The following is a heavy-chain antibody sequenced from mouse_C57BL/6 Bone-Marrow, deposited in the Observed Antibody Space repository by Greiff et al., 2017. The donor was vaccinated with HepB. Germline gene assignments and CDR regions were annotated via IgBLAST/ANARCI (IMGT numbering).Heavy chain of an antibody. J-gene: IGHJ2*01. CDR2: IYPGDGDT. V-gene: IGHV1-82*01. CDR1: GYAFSSSW. Sequence: VQLQQSGPELVKPGASVKISCKASGYAFSSSWMNWVKQRPGKGLEWIGRIYPGDGDTNYNGKFKGKATLTADKSSSTAYMQLSSLTSEDSAVYFCARYHYYSNFDYWGQGTTLRVSS. D-gene: IGHD2-5*01. CDR3: ARYHYYSNFDY.